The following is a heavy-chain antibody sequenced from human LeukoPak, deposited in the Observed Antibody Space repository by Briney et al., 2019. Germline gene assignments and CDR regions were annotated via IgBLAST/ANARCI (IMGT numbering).Heavy chain of an antibody. Sequence: SSETLSLTCAVYGGSFSGYYWSWIRQPPGKGLEWIGETNHSGSTNYNPSLKSRVTISVDTSKNQFSLKLSSVIAADTAVYYCARGVSYDYVWGSYRSQTFDYWGQGTLVTVSS. CDR3: ARGVSYDYVWGSYRSQTFDY. CDR1: GGSFSGYY. D-gene: IGHD3-16*02. CDR2: TNHSGST. J-gene: IGHJ4*02. V-gene: IGHV4-34*01.